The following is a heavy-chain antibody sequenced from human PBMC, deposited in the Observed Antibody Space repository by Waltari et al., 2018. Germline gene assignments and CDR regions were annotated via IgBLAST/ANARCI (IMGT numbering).Heavy chain of an antibody. J-gene: IGHJ4*02. CDR1: GFPFRSYS. V-gene: IGHV3-23*01. CDR2: VRSNGAGT. Sequence: EVQLLDSGGGLVQPGGSLSLSCAASGFPFRSYSMIWVRQAPGKGLEWVSSVRSNGAGTYFADSVKGRFTISRDNSQNTLYLQISSLRVEDTAIYYCVKDRPDWPIDFWGQGTRVTVSS. D-gene: IGHD3-9*01. CDR3: VKDRPDWPIDF.